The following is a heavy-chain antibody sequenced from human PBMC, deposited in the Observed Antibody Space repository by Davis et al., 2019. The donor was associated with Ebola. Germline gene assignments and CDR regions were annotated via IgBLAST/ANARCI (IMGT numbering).Heavy chain of an antibody. V-gene: IGHV4-59*08. D-gene: IGHD3-16*01. CDR1: GGSISSYY. Sequence: SETLSPTCTVPGGSISSYYWSWIRQPPGKGLEWIGYIYYSGSTNYNPSLKSRVPISVDTSKNQFSLKLSSVTAADPAVYYFAGGPYCFDPGGQETLVTVSS. CDR3: AGGPYCFDP. CDR2: IYYSGST. J-gene: IGHJ5*02.